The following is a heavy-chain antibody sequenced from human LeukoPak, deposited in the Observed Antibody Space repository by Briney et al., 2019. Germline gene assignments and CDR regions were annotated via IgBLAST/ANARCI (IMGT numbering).Heavy chain of an antibody. D-gene: IGHD4-23*01. CDR1: GFTFSTYG. CDR2: VTGGGLTT. J-gene: IGHJ4*02. CDR3: TRHGETVADD. V-gene: IGHV3-23*01. Sequence: GGSLRLSCAASGFTFSTYGMSWVRQAPGKGLEWVSAVTGGGLTTYYADSVKGRFTISRDNSKNMLYLQMNSLRAEDTAVYYCTRHGETVADDWGQGTLVTVSS.